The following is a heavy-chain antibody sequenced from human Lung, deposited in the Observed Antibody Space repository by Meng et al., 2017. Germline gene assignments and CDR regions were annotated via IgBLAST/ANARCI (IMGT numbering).Heavy chain of an antibody. D-gene: IGHD2-21*02. V-gene: IGHV1-2*06. J-gene: IGHJ4*02. Sequence: QVQLGQSGAEGKKPGAAVKVSCKASGYTFTGYYMHWVRQAPGQGLEWMGRINPNSGGTNYAQKFQGRVTMTRDTSISTAYMELSRLRSDDTAVYYCASYCGGDCYSSIHYWGQGTLVTVSS. CDR3: ASYCGGDCYSSIHY. CDR1: GYTFTGYY. CDR2: INPNSGGT.